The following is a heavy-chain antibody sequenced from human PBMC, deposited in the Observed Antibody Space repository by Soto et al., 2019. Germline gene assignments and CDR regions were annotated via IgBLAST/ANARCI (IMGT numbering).Heavy chain of an antibody. CDR3: ATQGFYRMGV. CDR2: IHHSGAT. V-gene: IGHV4-4*02. Sequence: QVQLQESGPGLVQPSGTLSLTCAVSGDSITGDNWWSWVRQPPGKGLEWIGEIHHSGATNYNPSLKSQVTISVAASMNQFSLKLNSLTAADPAMFYCATQGFYRMGVWGRGTTVTVSS. CDR1: GDSITGDNW. J-gene: IGHJ6*02.